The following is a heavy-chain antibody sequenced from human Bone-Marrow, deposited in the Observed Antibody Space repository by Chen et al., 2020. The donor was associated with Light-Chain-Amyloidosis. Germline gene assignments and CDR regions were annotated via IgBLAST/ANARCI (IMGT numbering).Heavy chain of an antibody. J-gene: IGHJ5*02. D-gene: IGHD2-21*02. CDR2: IKNSGST. Sequence: QVQLQQWGAALLRPSETLSLTCAVYGGSFSDYYWSWISQSPGKGLEWIGEIKNSGSTKYNPSLKSRVSMSLDTSKNQFSLKLSSVTAADTAIYYCAKSLYCGGDCAWGQGTLVTVSS. V-gene: IGHV4-34*02. CDR3: AKSLYCGGDCA. CDR1: GGSFSDYY.